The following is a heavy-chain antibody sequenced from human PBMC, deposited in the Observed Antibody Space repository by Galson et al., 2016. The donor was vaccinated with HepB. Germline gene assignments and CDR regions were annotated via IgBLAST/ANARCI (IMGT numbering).Heavy chain of an antibody. Sequence: SLRLSCAASGIGFSTYSMNWVRQPPGRGLEWVSYINVHSDTIYYADSVKGRFTTSRDNAKNSLFLQMNTLRDEDTAVYFCVRDVRHHAFDIWGQGTMVTVSS. J-gene: IGHJ3*02. CDR1: GIGFSTYS. V-gene: IGHV3-48*02. CDR2: INVHSDTI. CDR3: VRDVRHHAFDI.